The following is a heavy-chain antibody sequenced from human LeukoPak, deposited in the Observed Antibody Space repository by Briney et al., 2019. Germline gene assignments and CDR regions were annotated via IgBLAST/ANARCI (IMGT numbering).Heavy chain of an antibody. CDR3: ARAKNLDP. CDR1: GGSFSGYY. J-gene: IGHJ5*02. CDR2: INHSGST. V-gene: IGHV4-34*01. Sequence: SETLSLTCAVYGGSFSGYYWSWIRQPPGKGLGWIGEINHSGSTNYNPSLKSRVTISVDTSKNQFSLKLSSVTAADTAVYYCARAKNLDPWGQGTLVTVSS.